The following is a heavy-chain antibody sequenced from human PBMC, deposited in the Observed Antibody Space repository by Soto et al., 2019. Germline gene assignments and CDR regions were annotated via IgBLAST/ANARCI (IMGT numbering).Heavy chain of an antibody. V-gene: IGHV3-30*18. CDR2: ISYDGGNK. CDR3: ANEFGVGSVDY. CDR1: GFTFNNYG. J-gene: IGHJ4*02. Sequence: QVQLVESGGGVVQSGRSLRLSCAASGFTFNNYGMHWVRQAPGKGLEWVAVISYDGGNKNYADSVKGRFTISRDNSKNTLYLQMNSLRAEDTAVYFRANEFGVGSVDYWGQGTLVTVSS. D-gene: IGHD3-3*01.